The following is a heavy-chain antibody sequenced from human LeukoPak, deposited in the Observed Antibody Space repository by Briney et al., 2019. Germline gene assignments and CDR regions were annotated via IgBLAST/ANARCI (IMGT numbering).Heavy chain of an antibody. CDR2: FDPEDGET. V-gene: IGHV1-24*01. D-gene: IGHD4-23*01. CDR3: ATVYYGGNSPRWYFDL. Sequence: GASVKVSCKVSGYTLTELSMHWVRQAPGKGLEWMGGFDPEDGETIYAQKFQGRVTMTEDTSTDTAYMELSSLRSEDTAVYYCATVYYGGNSPRWYFDLWGRGTLVTVSS. J-gene: IGHJ2*01. CDR1: GYTLTELS.